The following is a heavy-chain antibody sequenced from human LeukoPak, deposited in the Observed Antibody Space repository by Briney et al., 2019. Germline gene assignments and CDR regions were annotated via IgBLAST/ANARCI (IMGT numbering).Heavy chain of an antibody. CDR1: GXSFTSNC. V-gene: IGHV5-10-1*01. Sequence: KSGESLKISFKASGXSFTSNCITWVRQMPGKGLGWMGRIDPSDSYTNYSPSFQGHVTISVDKSISTAYLQWSSLKASDIAIYYCASGSSSSWYDYWGQGTLVTVSS. CDR2: IDPSDSYT. CDR3: ASGSSSSWYDY. J-gene: IGHJ4*02. D-gene: IGHD6-13*01.